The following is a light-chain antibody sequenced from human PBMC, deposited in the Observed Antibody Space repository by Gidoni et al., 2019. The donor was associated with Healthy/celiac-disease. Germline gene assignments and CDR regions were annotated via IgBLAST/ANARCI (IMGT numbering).Light chain of an antibody. V-gene: IGKV1-5*01. Sequence: DIQMTQSPSTLSASVGDRVTITCRASQSIRSWLAWYQQKPGKAPKLLIYDASSLESGVPSRFSGSGSGTEFTLTISSLQPDDFATYYCQQYNSPWTFGQGTKVEIK. J-gene: IGKJ1*01. CDR2: DAS. CDR1: QSIRSW. CDR3: QQYNSPWT.